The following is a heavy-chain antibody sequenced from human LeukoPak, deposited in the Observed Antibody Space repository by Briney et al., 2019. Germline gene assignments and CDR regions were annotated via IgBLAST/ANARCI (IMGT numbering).Heavy chain of an antibody. J-gene: IGHJ4*02. V-gene: IGHV3-21*01. Sequence: GGSLRLSCAASGFTFSSYSMNWVRQAPGKGLVWVSSISSSSSYIYYADSVKGRSTISRDNAKNSLYLQMNSLRAEDTAVYYCASKYSGSYYVGYWGQGTLVTVSS. CDR1: GFTFSSYS. CDR2: ISSSSSYI. D-gene: IGHD1-26*01. CDR3: ASKYSGSYYVGY.